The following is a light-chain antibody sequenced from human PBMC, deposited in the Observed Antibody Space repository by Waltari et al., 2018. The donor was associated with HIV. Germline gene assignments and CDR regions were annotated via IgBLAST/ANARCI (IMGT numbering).Light chain of an antibody. CDR2: SNN. J-gene: IGLJ2*01. CDR1: NSNIGSNS. Sequence: QSVLTQPPSASGTPGQRVTISCSGRNSNIGSNSVNWYQQVPGTAPKLLIYSNNQRPSGVPDRFSGSKSCNSASLSISGLRSEDEADYYCAAWDDSRNGEVIFGGGTKLTVL. V-gene: IGLV1-44*01. CDR3: AAWDDSRNGEVI.